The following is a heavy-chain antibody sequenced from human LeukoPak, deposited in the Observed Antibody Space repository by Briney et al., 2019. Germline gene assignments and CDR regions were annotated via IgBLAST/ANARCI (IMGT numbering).Heavy chain of an antibody. CDR3: AKDPKWELRGYYFDY. CDR1: GFSFSSYG. V-gene: IGHV3-30*02. D-gene: IGHD1-26*01. Sequence: GGSLRLSCAPSGFSFSSYGMHWVRQAPGEGLEWVAFIHYDGTNKHHVDSVRGRFTISRDNSKNTLYLQMNSLRAEDTAVYYCAKDPKWELRGYYFDYWGQGTLVTVSS. J-gene: IGHJ4*02. CDR2: IHYDGTNK.